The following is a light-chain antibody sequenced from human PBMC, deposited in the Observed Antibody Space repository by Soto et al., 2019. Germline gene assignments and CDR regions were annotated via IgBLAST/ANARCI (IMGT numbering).Light chain of an antibody. Sequence: EIVLTQSPGTLSLSPGERATLSCRASQSVSSSYLAWYQQKPGQAPRLLIYGASSRATGIPDRFSGSGSGTDFTLTISRLEPEDFAVYYCQQYGSSPFTFGPGTKGD. J-gene: IGKJ3*01. CDR1: QSVSSSY. V-gene: IGKV3-20*01. CDR3: QQYGSSPFT. CDR2: GAS.